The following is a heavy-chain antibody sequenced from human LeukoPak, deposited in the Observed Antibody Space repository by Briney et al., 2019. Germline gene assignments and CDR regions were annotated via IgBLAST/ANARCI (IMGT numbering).Heavy chain of an antibody. V-gene: IGHV3-23*01. CDR1: GFTFSSYA. J-gene: IGHJ4*02. CDR2: ISGSGGKT. Sequence: GGSLRLSCATSGFTFSSYAMNWVRQAPGKGLEWVSSISGSGGKTSYADSVKGRFTISRDTSKNTLYVQMNSLRAEDTAVYYCAKEYASDLYDSGVWGQGTLVTVSS. D-gene: IGHD3-22*01. CDR3: AKEYASDLYDSGV.